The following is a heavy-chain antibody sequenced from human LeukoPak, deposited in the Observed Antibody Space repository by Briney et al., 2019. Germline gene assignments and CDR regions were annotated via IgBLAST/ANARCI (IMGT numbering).Heavy chain of an antibody. CDR1: GGSFSGYY. CDR2: IYYSGST. Sequence: PSETLSLTCAVYGGSFSGYYWSWIRQPPGKGLEWIGYIYYSGSTYYNPSLKSRVTISVDTSKNQFSLKLSSVTAADTAVYYCARVEEDAFDIWAKGQWSPSLQ. J-gene: IGHJ3*02. CDR3: ARVEEDAFDI. D-gene: IGHD5-24*01. V-gene: IGHV4-30-4*08.